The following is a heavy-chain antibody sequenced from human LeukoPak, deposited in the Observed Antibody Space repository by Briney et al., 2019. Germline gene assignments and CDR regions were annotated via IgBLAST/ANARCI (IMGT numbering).Heavy chain of an antibody. D-gene: IGHD1-26*01. CDR1: GFSFSRYS. V-gene: IGHV3-48*01. Sequence: QPGGSLKLSCAASGFSFSRYSMNWVRQAPGKGLEWISYISSSSTSTFYADSVKGRFTISRDNGKNSVYLQMNSLSAEDTAVYYCAASYSETQLFYFDYWGQGNLVTVPS. CDR2: ISSSSTST. CDR3: AASYSETQLFYFDY. J-gene: IGHJ4*02.